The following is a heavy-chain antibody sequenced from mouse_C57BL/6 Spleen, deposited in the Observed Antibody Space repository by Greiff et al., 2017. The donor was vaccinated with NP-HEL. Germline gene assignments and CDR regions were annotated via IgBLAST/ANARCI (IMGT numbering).Heavy chain of an antibody. V-gene: IGHV2-2*01. Sequence: VQLVESGPGLVQPSQSLSITCTVSGFSLTSYGVHWVRQSPGKGLEWLGVIWSGGSTDYNAAFISRLSISKDNSKSQVFFKMSSLQADDTAIYYCAREDSNYVENAMDYWGQGTSVTVSS. CDR3: AREDSNYVENAMDY. D-gene: IGHD2-5*01. J-gene: IGHJ4*01. CDR2: IWSGGST. CDR1: GFSLTSYG.